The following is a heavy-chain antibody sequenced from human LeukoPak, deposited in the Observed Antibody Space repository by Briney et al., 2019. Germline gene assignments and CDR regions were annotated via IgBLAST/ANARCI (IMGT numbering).Heavy chain of an antibody. D-gene: IGHD6-19*01. CDR1: GGSISSYY. CDR3: ARDPLHSSGWTYGMDV. Sequence: PSETLSLTCTVSGGSISSYYWSWIRQPPGKGLEWIGYIYYSGSTNYNPSLKSRVTISVDTSKNQFSLKLSSVTAADTAVYYCARDPLHSSGWTYGMDVWGQGTTVTVSS. CDR2: IYYSGST. V-gene: IGHV4-59*01. J-gene: IGHJ6*02.